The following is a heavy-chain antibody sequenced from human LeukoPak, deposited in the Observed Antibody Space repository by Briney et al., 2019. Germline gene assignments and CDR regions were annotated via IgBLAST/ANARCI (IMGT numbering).Heavy chain of an antibody. CDR2: IYYSGST. Sequence: SETLSLTCTVSGGSISSYYWSWIRQPPGKGLEWIGFIYYSGSTNYNPSLKSRVTISVDTSKNQFSLKLSSVTAADTAVYYCARDLCGYSYGCFDYWGQGTLVTVSS. CDR1: GGSISSYY. V-gene: IGHV4-59*01. CDR3: ARDLCGYSYGCFDY. D-gene: IGHD5-18*01. J-gene: IGHJ4*02.